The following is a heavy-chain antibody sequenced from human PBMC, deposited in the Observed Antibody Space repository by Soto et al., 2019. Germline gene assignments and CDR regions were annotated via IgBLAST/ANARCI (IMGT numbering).Heavy chain of an antibody. J-gene: IGHJ6*03. CDR1: GFTFSSYW. D-gene: IGHD4-4*01. CDR2: IKQDGSEK. V-gene: IGHV3-7*03. CDR3: ARDSSSSNYRPYDYYYYMDV. Sequence: GGSLRLSCAASGFTFSSYWMSWVRQAPGKGLEWVANIKQDGSEKYYVDSVKGRFTISRDNAKNSLYLQMNSLRAEDTAVYYCARDSSSSNYRPYDYYYYMDVLGKGTTVTVSS.